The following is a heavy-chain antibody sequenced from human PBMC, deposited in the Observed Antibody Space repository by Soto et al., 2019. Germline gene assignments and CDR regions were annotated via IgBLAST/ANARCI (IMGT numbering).Heavy chain of an antibody. D-gene: IGHD3-10*01. CDR1: GFTFDDYA. J-gene: IGHJ4*02. CDR3: AKDMRVRGVIVTAGRLGY. Sequence: GGSLRLSCAASGFTFDDYAMHWVRQAPGKGLEWVSGISWNSGSIGYADSVKGRFTISRDNAKNSLYLQMNSLRAEDTALYYCAKDMRVRGVIVTAGRLGYWGQGTLVTVSS. V-gene: IGHV3-9*01. CDR2: ISWNSGSI.